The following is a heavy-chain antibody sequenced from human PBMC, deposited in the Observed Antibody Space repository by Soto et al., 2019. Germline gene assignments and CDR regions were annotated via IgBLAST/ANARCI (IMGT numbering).Heavy chain of an antibody. J-gene: IGHJ4*02. D-gene: IGHD3-16*01. CDR2: ISGSGGST. V-gene: IGHV3-23*01. CDR3: AKDRRAGGNSAFYFDF. CDR1: GFTFSSYA. Sequence: PVGSLRLSCAASGFTFSSYAMSWVRQAPGKGLEWVSAISGSGGSTYYADSAKGRFTISRDNSHNTLYLQVHSLTAEDTAVYYCAKDRRAGGNSAFYFDFWGQGAQVTVSS.